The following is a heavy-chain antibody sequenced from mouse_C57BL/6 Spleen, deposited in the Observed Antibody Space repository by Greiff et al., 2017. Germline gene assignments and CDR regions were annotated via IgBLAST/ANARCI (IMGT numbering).Heavy chain of an antibody. CDR2: INPGSGGT. Sequence: VQLQQSGAELVRPGTSVKVSCKASGYAFTNYLIEWVKQRPGQGLEWIGVINPGSGGTNYNEKLKGKATLTADKSSSTAYMQLSSLTSEDSAVYFCARSGAVITTVVAYYFDYWGQGTTLTVSS. V-gene: IGHV1-54*01. D-gene: IGHD1-1*01. CDR3: ARSGAVITTVVAYYFDY. J-gene: IGHJ2*01. CDR1: GYAFTNYL.